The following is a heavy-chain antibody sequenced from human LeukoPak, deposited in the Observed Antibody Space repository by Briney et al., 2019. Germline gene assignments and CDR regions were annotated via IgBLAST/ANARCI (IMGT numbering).Heavy chain of an antibody. V-gene: IGHV3-53*01. CDR1: GFTFSSYG. CDR2: IYSGGST. J-gene: IGHJ4*02. Sequence: GGSLRLSCAASGFTFSSYGMHWVRQAPGKGLEWVSVIYSGGSTYYADSVKGRFTISRDNSKNTLYLQMNSLRAEDTAVYYCARDLGLEFDYWGQGTLVTVSS. CDR3: ARDLGLEFDY. D-gene: IGHD3-10*01.